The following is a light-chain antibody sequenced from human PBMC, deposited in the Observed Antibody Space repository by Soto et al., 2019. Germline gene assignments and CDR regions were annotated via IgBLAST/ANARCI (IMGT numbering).Light chain of an antibody. CDR1: SSDIASFNY. CDR3: NSYSSSNFYV. CDR2: QVT. J-gene: IGLJ1*01. V-gene: IGLV2-14*01. Sequence: QAVVAQPASVSGSPGQSITISCTGRSSDIASFNYVSWYQQYPGKAPKLLIYQVTSRASGVSLRFSGSKFGDTASLTISGLQPEDEAEYYCNSYSSSNFYVFGTGTKLTVL.